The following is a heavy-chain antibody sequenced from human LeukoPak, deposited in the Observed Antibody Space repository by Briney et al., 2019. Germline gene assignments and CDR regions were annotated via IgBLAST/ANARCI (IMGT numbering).Heavy chain of an antibody. CDR1: GGSISSYY. Sequence: SETLSLTCTVSGGSISSYYWSWIRQPPGKGLEWIGYIYYSGSTNYNPSLKSRVTISVDTSKNQFSLKLSSVTAADTAVYYCARDRDYGDYYYYGMDVWGQGTTVTVSS. J-gene: IGHJ6*02. V-gene: IGHV4-59*01. CDR2: IYYSGST. D-gene: IGHD4-17*01. CDR3: ARDRDYGDYYYYGMDV.